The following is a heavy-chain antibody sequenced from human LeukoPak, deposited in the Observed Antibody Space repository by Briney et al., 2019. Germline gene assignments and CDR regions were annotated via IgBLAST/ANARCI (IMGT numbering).Heavy chain of an antibody. D-gene: IGHD3-16*01. J-gene: IGHJ4*02. Sequence: PGGSLRLSCAASGFTFSNFWMSWVRQAPGKGLEWVANIKPDGSEKYYVDCVGGRFTISRDNAKNSLFLQLNGLRADDTAVYYCARGPRGAYVTYYFDSWGLGTLVTVSS. CDR2: IKPDGSEK. CDR3: ARGPRGAYVTYYFDS. CDR1: GFTFSNFW. V-gene: IGHV3-7*01.